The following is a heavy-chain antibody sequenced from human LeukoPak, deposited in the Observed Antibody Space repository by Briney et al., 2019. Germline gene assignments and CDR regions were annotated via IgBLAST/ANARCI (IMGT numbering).Heavy chain of an antibody. Sequence: PSETLSLTCTVSGGSISSYYWSWIRQPPGKGLEWIGYIYYSGSTIYNPSLKSRVTISVDTSKNQFSLKLSSVTAADTAVYYCARYGDYVFDLWGLGTLVTVSS. CDR3: ARYGDYVFDL. CDR1: GGSISSYY. V-gene: IGHV4-59*01. D-gene: IGHD4-17*01. J-gene: IGHJ4*02. CDR2: IYYSGST.